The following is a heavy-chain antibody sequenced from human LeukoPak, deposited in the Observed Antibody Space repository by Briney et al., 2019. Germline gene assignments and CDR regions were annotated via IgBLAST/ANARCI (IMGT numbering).Heavy chain of an antibody. J-gene: IGHJ4*02. CDR3: SMDLSGAHDY. CDR2: VNTDGRTT. Sequence: GGSLRLSCAASGFTFSSYWMHWVRQAPGKGLVWVSRVNTDGRTTNYADSVRGRFTISRDNAENTLYRQMNSLRVEDTAVYYCSMDLSGAHDYWGQGSVVTVSS. D-gene: IGHD2-2*03. V-gene: IGHV3-74*01. CDR1: GFTFSSYW.